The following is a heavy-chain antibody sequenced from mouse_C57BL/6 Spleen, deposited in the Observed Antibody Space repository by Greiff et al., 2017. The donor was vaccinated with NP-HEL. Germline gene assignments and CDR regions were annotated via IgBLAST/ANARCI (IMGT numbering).Heavy chain of an antibody. D-gene: IGHD4-1*01. CDR1: GFTIKDYY. CDR2: IDPEAGDT. CDR3: TTILDGLGGYYFDY. Sequence: EVKLMESGAELVRPGASLKLSCTASGFTIKDYYMHWVKQRPEQGLEWIGRIDPEAGDTEYAPKFQGKATLTADTSSNTAYLQLSSLTSEDTALYYCTTILDGLGGYYFDYWGQGTTLTVSS. V-gene: IGHV14-1*01. J-gene: IGHJ2*01.